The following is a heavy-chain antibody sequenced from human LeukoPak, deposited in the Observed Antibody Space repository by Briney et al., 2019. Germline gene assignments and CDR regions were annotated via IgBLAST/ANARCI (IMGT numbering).Heavy chain of an antibody. CDR3: ARGGEPLAANTLAY. D-gene: IGHD1-14*01. CDR1: GFTVITND. Sequence: GGSLRLSCAASGFTVITNDMTWVRQAPGKGLEWVSVLYSDGNTKYADSVQGRFTISRDNSKNTLYLEMNSLSPDDTAVYYCARGGEPLAANTLAYWGQGTLVTVSS. V-gene: IGHV3-53*01. CDR2: LYSDGNT. J-gene: IGHJ4*02.